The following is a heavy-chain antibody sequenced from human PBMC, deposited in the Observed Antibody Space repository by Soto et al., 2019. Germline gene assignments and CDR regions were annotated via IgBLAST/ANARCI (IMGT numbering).Heavy chain of an antibody. J-gene: IGHJ4*02. CDR2: INHSGST. CDR3: ARDKIPGLFDY. CDR1: GGSFSGYY. V-gene: IGHV4-34*01. Sequence: QVQLQQWGAGLLKPSETLSLTCAVYGGSFSGYYWTWIRQPPGTGLEWIGGINHSGSTNYNPSLNSRVTISVDTSKNQFSLKLTSVTAADTAVYYCARDKIPGLFDYWGQGTLVTVSS. D-gene: IGHD2-21*01.